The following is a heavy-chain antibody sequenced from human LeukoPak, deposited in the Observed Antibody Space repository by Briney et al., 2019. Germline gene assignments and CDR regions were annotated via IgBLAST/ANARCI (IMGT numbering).Heavy chain of an antibody. CDR3: ARGYYDSSGYLGFDAFDI. J-gene: IGHJ3*02. V-gene: IGHV4-30-2*01. CDR1: GGSISSGGYS. Sequence: SETRSLTCAVSGGSISSGGYSWSWIRQPPGKGLEWIGYIYHSGSTYYNPSLKSRVTISVDRSKNQFSLKLSSVTAADTAVYYCARGYYDSSGYLGFDAFDIWGQGTMVTVSS. CDR2: IYHSGST. D-gene: IGHD3-22*01.